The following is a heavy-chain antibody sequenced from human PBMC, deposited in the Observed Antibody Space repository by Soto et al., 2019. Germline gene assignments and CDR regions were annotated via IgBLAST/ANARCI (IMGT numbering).Heavy chain of an antibody. D-gene: IGHD1-1*01. CDR2: IWYDGSNK. CDR3: ARGYNWNDGGDY. CDR1: GFTFSSYG. J-gene: IGHJ4*02. Sequence: QVQLVESGGGVVQPGRSLSLSCAASGFTFSSYGMHWVRQAPGKGLEWVAVIWYDGSNKYYADSVKGRFTISRDNSKNTLYLQMNSLRAEDTAVYYCARGYNWNDGGDYWGQGTLVTVSS. V-gene: IGHV3-33*01.